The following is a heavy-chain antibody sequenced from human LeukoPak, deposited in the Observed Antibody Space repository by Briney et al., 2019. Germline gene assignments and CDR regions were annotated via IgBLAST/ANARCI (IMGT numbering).Heavy chain of an antibody. D-gene: IGHD6-19*01. V-gene: IGHV3-7*02. Sequence: PGGPLRLSCAASGFTFNNYWMSWVRQAPGKGLKWVASIKEDGSDKYYVDSVKGRFTISRDSAKNSLFLQMNSLRAEDTAVYYCARVLSGSGWYETPFDYWGQGTLVTVSS. J-gene: IGHJ4*02. CDR1: GFTFNNYW. CDR2: IKEDGSDK. CDR3: ARVLSGSGWYETPFDY.